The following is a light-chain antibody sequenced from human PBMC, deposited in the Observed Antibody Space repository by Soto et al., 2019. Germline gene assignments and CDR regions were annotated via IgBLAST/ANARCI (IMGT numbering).Light chain of an antibody. CDR1: SSNIGSNY. CDR3: AAWDDSLSGVV. Sequence: QSVLTQPPSASGTPGQRVTISCSGTSSNIGSNYVYWYQQLPGTAPKLLIDRNNQRPSGVPDRFSGSKSGTSASLAISVLRSEDEADYYCAAWDDSLSGVVFGGGTQLTVL. V-gene: IGLV1-47*01. J-gene: IGLJ2*01. CDR2: RNN.